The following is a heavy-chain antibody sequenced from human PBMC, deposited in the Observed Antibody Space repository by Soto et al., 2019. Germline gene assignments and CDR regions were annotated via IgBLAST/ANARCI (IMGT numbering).Heavy chain of an antibody. V-gene: IGHV4-59*11. CDR3: ARVAYSDSTVFDP. CDR2: VYYSGGT. J-gene: IGHJ5*02. Sequence: SETLSLTCTVSGGSISSLYWSWLRQPPGKGLEWIGYVYYSGGTNYSPSLKNRVSISLDTSKNHFSLTLSSVTAADTAVYYCARVAYSDSTVFDPWGQGTLVTVSS. CDR1: GGSISSLY. D-gene: IGHD2-21*01.